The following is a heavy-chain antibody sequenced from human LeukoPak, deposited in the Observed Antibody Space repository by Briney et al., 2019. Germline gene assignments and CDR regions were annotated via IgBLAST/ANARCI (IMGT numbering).Heavy chain of an antibody. J-gene: IGHJ5*02. CDR1: GYTFTSYG. CDR3: ARDAPYSSSWYEGDNWFDP. CDR2: ISGHNGNT. D-gene: IGHD6-13*01. Sequence: GASVKVSCKASGYTFTSYGISWVRQAPGQGIEWMGWISGHNGNTNYAQKLQGRVTMTTDTSTSTAYMELRSLRSDDTAVYYCARDAPYSSSWYEGDNWFDPWGQGTLVTVSS. V-gene: IGHV1-18*01.